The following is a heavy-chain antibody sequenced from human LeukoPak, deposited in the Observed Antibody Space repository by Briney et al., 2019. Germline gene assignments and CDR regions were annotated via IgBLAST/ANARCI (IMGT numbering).Heavy chain of an antibody. CDR2: IYPGDSDT. CDR3: ARRVSGSYSYGHDAFDI. Sequence: GESLKISCKGSGYSFTSSWIGWVRQMPGKGLEWLGIIYPGDSDTRYSPSFQGQVTISADKSISTAYLQWSSLKAADTAMYYCARRVSGSYSYGHDAFDIWGQGTMVTVSS. J-gene: IGHJ3*02. V-gene: IGHV5-51*01. CDR1: GYSFTSSW. D-gene: IGHD1-26*01.